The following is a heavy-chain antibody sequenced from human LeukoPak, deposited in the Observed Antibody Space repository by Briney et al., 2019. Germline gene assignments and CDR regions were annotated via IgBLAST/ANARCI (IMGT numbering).Heavy chain of an antibody. CDR3: ARESYPTYYDFWSGYYISDY. J-gene: IGHJ4*02. CDR2: ISAYNGNT. CDR1: GYTFTSYG. V-gene: IGHV1-18*01. Sequence: ASVKVSCKASGYTFTSYGISWVRQAPGQGLEWMGWISAYNGNTNYAQKLQGRVTMTTDTSTSTAYMELRSLRSDDTAVYYCARESYPTYYDFWSGYYISDYWGQGTLVTVSS. D-gene: IGHD3-3*01.